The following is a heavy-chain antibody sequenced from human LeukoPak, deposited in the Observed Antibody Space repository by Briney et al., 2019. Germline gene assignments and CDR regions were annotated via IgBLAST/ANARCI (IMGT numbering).Heavy chain of an antibody. CDR3: AKGRLPEYYFDY. J-gene: IGHJ4*02. CDR1: GFTFSSYA. CDR2: ISGSGGST. D-gene: IGHD6-25*01. Sequence: GGSLRLSCAASGFTFSSYAMSWVRQAPGKGLEWVSAISGSGGSTYYADPVKGRFTISRDNSKNTLYLQMNSLRAEDTAVYYCAKGRLPEYYFDYWGQGTLVTVSS. V-gene: IGHV3-23*01.